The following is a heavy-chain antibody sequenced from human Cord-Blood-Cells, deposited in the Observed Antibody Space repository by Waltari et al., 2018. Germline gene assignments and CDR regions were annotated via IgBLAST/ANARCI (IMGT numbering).Heavy chain of an antibody. J-gene: IGHJ4*02. Sequence: VQVVQSGAEVKKPGASVKVACKASGYTLTGYYMHWVRQAPGQGLEWMGRINPNRGVTSYSQKFQVSISMTRDTTISTAYMELSTPRSAGTAVCSCARLGLIATLPGEVDYWGQGTLVTVSA. CDR1: GYTLTGYY. CDR2: INPNRGVT. V-gene: IGHV1-2*06. CDR3: ARLGLIATLPGEVDY. D-gene: IGHD3-16*01.